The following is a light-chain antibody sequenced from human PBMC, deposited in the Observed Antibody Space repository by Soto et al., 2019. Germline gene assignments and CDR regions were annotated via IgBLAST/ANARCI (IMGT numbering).Light chain of an antibody. Sequence: EIVMTQFPATLSVSPGERAALSCRASQSVSSNLAWYQQKPGQPPRLLIYGASTRDTGIPARFSGSGSGTEFTLTISSLQSEDFAVYYCQQYNNWPQTFGQETKV. J-gene: IGKJ1*01. CDR2: GAS. CDR3: QQYNNWPQT. CDR1: QSVSSN. V-gene: IGKV3-15*01.